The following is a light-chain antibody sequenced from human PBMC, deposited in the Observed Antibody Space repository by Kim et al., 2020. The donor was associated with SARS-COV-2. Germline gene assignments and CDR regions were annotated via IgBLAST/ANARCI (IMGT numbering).Light chain of an antibody. J-gene: IGKJ2*01. CDR1: QSVTSSY. V-gene: IGKV3-20*01. Sequence: LSPGERATLSCRASQSVTSSYLAWYQQKPGQAPRLLMYGASTRATGIPDRFSGSGSGTDFRLTISRLDPEDFAVYFCQQYGSSPYTFVQGTKLEI. CDR3: QQYGSSPYT. CDR2: GAS.